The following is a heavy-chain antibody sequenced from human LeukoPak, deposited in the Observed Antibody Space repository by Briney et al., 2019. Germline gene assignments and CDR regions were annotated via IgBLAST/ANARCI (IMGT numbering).Heavy chain of an antibody. Sequence: SETLSLTCSVSGGSLSSYYWSWIRQPPGKGLEWIGYIYHSGTTDSNPSLGSRVAISVDTPKNQFSLKLSSVTAADTAVYYCASFYNSGSYYPNYWGQGTLVTVSS. CDR2: IYHSGTT. V-gene: IGHV4-59*01. CDR3: ASFYNSGSYYPNY. J-gene: IGHJ4*02. CDR1: GGSLSSYY. D-gene: IGHD3-10*01.